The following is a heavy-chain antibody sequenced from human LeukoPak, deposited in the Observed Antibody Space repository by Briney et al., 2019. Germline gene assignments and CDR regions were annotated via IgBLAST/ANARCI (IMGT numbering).Heavy chain of an antibody. V-gene: IGHV3-30*04. CDR2: ISYDGSNK. CDR1: GFTFSSYA. CDR3: ARDEGSPPDGWFDP. D-gene: IGHD5-24*01. Sequence: PGGSLRLSCAASGFTFSSYAMHWVRQAPGKGLEWVAVISYDGSNKYYADSVKGRFTISRDNPKNTLYLQMNSLRAEDTAVYYCARDEGSPPDGWFDPWGQGTLVTVSS. J-gene: IGHJ5*02.